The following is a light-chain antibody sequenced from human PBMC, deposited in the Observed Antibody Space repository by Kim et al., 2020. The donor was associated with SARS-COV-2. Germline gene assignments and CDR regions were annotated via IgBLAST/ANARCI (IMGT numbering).Light chain of an antibody. Sequence: ASLGNSVHTTCRASQDILSSSAWYQQRPGKAPHLLIYYASTLQSGVPSRFSGSGSGTEFTLTISRLQPEDFATYYCQHLNSYPLTFGGGTTVDIK. J-gene: IGKJ4*01. CDR1: QDILSS. CDR3: QHLNSYPLT. CDR2: YAS. V-gene: IGKV1-9*01.